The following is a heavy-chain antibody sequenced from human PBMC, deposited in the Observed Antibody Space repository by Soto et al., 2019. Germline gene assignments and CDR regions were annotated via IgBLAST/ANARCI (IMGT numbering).Heavy chain of an antibody. Sequence: QVQLQQWGAGLLKPSETLSLTCAVYGGSFSGYYWSWIRQPPGKGLEWIGEINHSGSTNYNPSLKSRVTISVDTSKNQFSLKLSSVTAADTAVYYCARGLGYCSGTSCSKNWFDPWGQGTLVTVSS. CDR2: INHSGST. CDR1: GGSFSGYY. CDR3: ARGLGYCSGTSCSKNWFDP. J-gene: IGHJ5*02. D-gene: IGHD2-2*01. V-gene: IGHV4-34*01.